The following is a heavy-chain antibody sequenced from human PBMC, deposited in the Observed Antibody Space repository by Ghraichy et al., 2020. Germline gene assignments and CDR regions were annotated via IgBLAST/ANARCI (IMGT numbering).Heavy chain of an antibody. V-gene: IGHV5-51*01. CDR2: IYPGDSDT. CDR3: SRQGAGGDYRVSNWFDP. J-gene: IGHJ5*02. Sequence: GESLNISCKGSGYSFTSYWIGWVRQMPGKGLEWMGIIYPGDSDTRYSPSFQGQVTISADKSISTAYLQWSSLKASDTAMYYCSRQGAGGDYRVSNWFDPWGQGTLVTVSS. CDR1: GYSFTSYW. D-gene: IGHD4-11*01.